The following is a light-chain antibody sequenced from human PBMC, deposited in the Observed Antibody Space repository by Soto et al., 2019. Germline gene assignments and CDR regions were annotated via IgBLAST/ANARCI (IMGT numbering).Light chain of an antibody. CDR3: KQYYNYPLT. CDR2: KAS. V-gene: IGKV1-5*03. CDR1: QSISNR. Sequence: DIQMTQSPSTLSASVGDRVTITCRASQSISNRLAWYQQTPGKAPKLLIFKASTSQSGVQSSFSGSGSGTEFTLTIRSLQPGDFATYYCKQYYNYPLTFGQGTKVDI. J-gene: IGKJ1*01.